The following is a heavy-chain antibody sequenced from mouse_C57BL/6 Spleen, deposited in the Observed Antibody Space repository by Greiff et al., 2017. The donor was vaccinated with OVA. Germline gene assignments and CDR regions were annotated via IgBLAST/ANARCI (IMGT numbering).Heavy chain of an antibody. Sequence: QVQLQQPGAELVMPGASVKLSCKASGYTFTSYWMHWVKQRPGQGLEWIGEIDPSDSYTNYNQKFKGKSTLTVDKSSSTAYMQLSSLTSEDSADYYCARGNMGRAMDYWGQGTSVTVSS. CDR1: GYTFTSYW. J-gene: IGHJ4*01. V-gene: IGHV1-69*01. CDR2: IDPSDSYT. CDR3: ARGNMGRAMDY.